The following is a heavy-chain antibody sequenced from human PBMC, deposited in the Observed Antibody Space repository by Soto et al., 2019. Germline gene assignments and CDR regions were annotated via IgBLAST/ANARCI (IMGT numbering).Heavy chain of an antibody. CDR2: INSDGSST. D-gene: IGHD6-6*01. V-gene: IGHV3-74*01. Sequence: GGSLRLSCAASGFTFRSYWMQWVRQAPGKGLVWVSWINSDGSSTSYADSVKGRFTISRDNAKNTLYLQMNSLRAEDTAVYYCARGGSSLNFDSWGQETLVTVSS. J-gene: IGHJ4*02. CDR1: GFTFRSYW. CDR3: ARGGSSLNFDS.